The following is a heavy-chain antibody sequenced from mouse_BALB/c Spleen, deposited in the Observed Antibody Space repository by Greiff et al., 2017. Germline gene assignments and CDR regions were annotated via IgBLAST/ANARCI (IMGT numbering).Heavy chain of an antibody. J-gene: IGHJ1*01. CDR3: ARGMITPYWYFDV. CDR1: GYSITSGYY. CDR2: ISYDGSN. D-gene: IGHD2-4*01. V-gene: IGHV3-6*02. Sequence: EVQLQQSGPGLVKPSQSLSLTCSVTGYSITSGYYWNWIRQFPGNKLEWMGYISYDGSNNYNPSLKNRISITRDTSKNQFFLKLNSVTTEDTATYYCARGMITPYWYFDVWGAGTTVTVSA.